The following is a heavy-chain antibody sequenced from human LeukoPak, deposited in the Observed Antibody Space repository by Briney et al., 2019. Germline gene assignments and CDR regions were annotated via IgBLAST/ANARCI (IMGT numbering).Heavy chain of an antibody. CDR3: AGARGYWDYYYYMDV. J-gene: IGHJ6*03. V-gene: IGHV4-59*01. CDR1: GGSFSGYY. Sequence: PSETLSLTCAVYGGSFSGYYWSWIRQPPGKGLEWIGYIYYSGSTNYNPSLKSRVTISVDTSKNQFSLKLSSVTAADTAVYYCAGARGYWDYYYYMDVWGKGTTVTISS. D-gene: IGHD5-12*01. CDR2: IYYSGST.